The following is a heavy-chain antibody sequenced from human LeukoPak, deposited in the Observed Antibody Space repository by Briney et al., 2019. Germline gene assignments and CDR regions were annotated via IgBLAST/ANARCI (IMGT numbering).Heavy chain of an antibody. J-gene: IGHJ4*02. CDR2: ISYDGSNK. CDR1: GFTYSDYY. D-gene: IGHD3-22*01. V-gene: IGHV3-30*03. Sequence: GGSLRLSCAASGFTYSDYYMSWIRQAPGKGLEWVAVISYDGSNKDFADSLKGRFTISRDNSKNTLYLQMNSLRAEDTAVYYCARDYYDSSGYYQVSYWGQGTLVTVSS. CDR3: ARDYYDSSGYYQVSY.